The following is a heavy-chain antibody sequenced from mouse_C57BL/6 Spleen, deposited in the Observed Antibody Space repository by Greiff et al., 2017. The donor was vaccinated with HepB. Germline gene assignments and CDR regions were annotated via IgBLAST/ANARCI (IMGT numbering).Heavy chain of an antibody. CDR3: AIYGIYYGNWFAY. V-gene: IGHV1-53*01. CDR2: INPSNGGT. D-gene: IGHD2-1*01. CDR1: GYTFTSYW. Sequence: VQLQQSGTELVKPGASVKLSCKASGYTFTSYWMHWVKQRPGQGLEWIGNINPSNGGTNYNEKFKSKATLTVDKSSSTAYMQLSSLTSEDSAVYYCAIYGIYYGNWFAYWGQGTLVTVSA. J-gene: IGHJ3*01.